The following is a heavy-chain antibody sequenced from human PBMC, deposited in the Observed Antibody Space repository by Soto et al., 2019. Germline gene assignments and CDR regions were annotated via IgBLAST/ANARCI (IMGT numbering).Heavy chain of an antibody. V-gene: IGHV3-23*01. CDR1: GFTFSSYA. J-gene: IGHJ4*02. CDR2: ISGSGGST. Sequence: GGSLRLSCAASGFTFSSYAMSWVRQAPGKGLEWVSAISGSGGSTYYADSVKGRFTISRDNSKNTLYLQMNSLRAEDTAVYYCANAIVGLRYFDWSQYYFDYWGQGTLVTVSS. D-gene: IGHD3-9*01. CDR3: ANAIVGLRYFDWSQYYFDY.